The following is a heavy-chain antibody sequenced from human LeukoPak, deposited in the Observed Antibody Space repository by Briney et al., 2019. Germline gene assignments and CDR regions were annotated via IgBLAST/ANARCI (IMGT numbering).Heavy chain of an antibody. CDR2: INPNSGGT. V-gene: IGHV1-2*02. J-gene: IGHJ6*03. Sequence: ASVKVSCKASGYTFTGYYMHWVRQAPGQGLEWMGWINPNSGGTNYAQKFQGRVTMTRDTSISTAYMELSSLRSEDTAVYYCARDGDSSGWYRNYYYYMDVWGKGTTVTVSS. D-gene: IGHD6-19*01. CDR3: ARDGDSSGWYRNYYYYMDV. CDR1: GYTFTGYY.